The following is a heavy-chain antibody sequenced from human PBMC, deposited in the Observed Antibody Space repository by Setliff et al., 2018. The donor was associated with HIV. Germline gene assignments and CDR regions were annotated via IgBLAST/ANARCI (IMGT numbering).Heavy chain of an antibody. Sequence: ASVKVSCKASGYTFTGFYIHWVRQAPGQGLEWMGRINPNSGVTNSAQKFQGRVTMTRDTSISTAYLELSRLRYDDTAVYYCARDRNDLWSGTLSGLHAVDIWGQGTMVTVPS. CDR3: ARDRNDLWSGTLSGLHAVDI. CDR2: INPNSGVT. D-gene: IGHD3-3*01. V-gene: IGHV1-2*06. J-gene: IGHJ3*02. CDR1: GYTFTGFY.